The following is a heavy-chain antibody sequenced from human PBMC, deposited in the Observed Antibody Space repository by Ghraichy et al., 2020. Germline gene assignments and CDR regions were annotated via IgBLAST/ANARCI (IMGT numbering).Heavy chain of an antibody. CDR2: IYPGDSDT. Sequence: GESLNISCKGSGYSFTSYWIGWVRQMPGKGLEWMGIIYPGDSDTRYSPSFQGQVTISADKSISTAYLQWSSLKASDTAMYYCARMMGRYGSGSPDTLDYWGQGTLVTVSS. V-gene: IGHV5-51*01. D-gene: IGHD3-10*01. CDR1: GYSFTSYW. J-gene: IGHJ4*02. CDR3: ARMMGRYGSGSPDTLDY.